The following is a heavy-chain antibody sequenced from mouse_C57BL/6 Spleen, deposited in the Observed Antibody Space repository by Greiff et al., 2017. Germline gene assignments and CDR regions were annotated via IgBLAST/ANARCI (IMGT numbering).Heavy chain of an antibody. CDR3: ARAGYCSRVDY. V-gene: IGHV1-69*01. J-gene: IGHJ2*01. CDR1: GYTFTSYC. CDR2: IDPTASYT. Sequence: QVQLQQPGAELVMPGASVKLSCKASGYTFTSYCIRWVKQTPGQGLEWIGEIDPTASYTNYNQKFKGKSTLTVDKSSSTAYMQLRSLTYEDSAVYYCARAGYCSRVDYWGQGTTLTVSS. D-gene: IGHD1-1*01.